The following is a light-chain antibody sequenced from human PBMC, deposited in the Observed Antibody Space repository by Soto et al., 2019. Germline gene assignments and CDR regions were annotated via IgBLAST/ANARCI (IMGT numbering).Light chain of an antibody. V-gene: IGLV2-8*01. Sequence: QSALTQPPSASGSPGQSVAISCTGTSSDVGGYNYVSWYQQHPGKAPKLMIYEVNKRPSGVPDRFSGSKSGNTASLTVSGLQAEDEADYYCQVWTGSGDLLFGGGTKVTVL. J-gene: IGLJ2*01. CDR2: EVN. CDR3: QVWTGSGDLL. CDR1: SSDVGGYNY.